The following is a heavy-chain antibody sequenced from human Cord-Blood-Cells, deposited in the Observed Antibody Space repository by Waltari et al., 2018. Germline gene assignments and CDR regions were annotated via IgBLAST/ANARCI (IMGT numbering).Heavy chain of an antibody. CDR3: ARDLYYGSGSYDAFDI. CDR1: GYTFTSYY. J-gene: IGHJ3*02. V-gene: IGHV1-46*01. D-gene: IGHD3-10*01. Sequence: QVQLVQSGAEVKKPGASVKVSCKASGYTFTSYYMHWVRQAPGQGLEWMGIINPSGGSTSYAQKFQGRVTMTRDTSTSTVYMELSSLRSEDTAVYYCARDLYYGSGSYDAFDIWGQGTMVTVSS. CDR2: INPSGGST.